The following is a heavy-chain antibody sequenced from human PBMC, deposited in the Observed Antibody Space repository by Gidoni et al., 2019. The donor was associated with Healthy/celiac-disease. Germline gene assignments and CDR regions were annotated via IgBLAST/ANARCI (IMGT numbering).Heavy chain of an antibody. Sequence: QVQLQESGPGLVKPSETLSLTCTVSGGSISSYYWSWIRQPPGKGLEWIGYIYYSGSTNYNPSLKSRVTISVDTSKNQFSLKLSSVTAADTAVYYCARGRAQGFGWFDPWGQGTLVTVSS. CDR1: GGSISSYY. V-gene: IGHV4-59*01. CDR2: IYYSGST. D-gene: IGHD2-15*01. J-gene: IGHJ5*02. CDR3: ARGRAQGFGWFDP.